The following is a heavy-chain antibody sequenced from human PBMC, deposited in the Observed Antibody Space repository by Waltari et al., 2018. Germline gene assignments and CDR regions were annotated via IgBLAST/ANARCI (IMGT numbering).Heavy chain of an antibody. Sequence: QVQLQESGPGLVKPSKTLSLTCTVSGGSISSGGYSWRWIRQHPGKGLEWIGYIYYSGSTYYNPSLKSRVTISVDTSKNQFSLKLSSVTAADTAVYYCARGEEKLEDAFDIWGQGTMVTVSS. D-gene: IGHD1-7*01. J-gene: IGHJ3*02. CDR3: ARGEEKLEDAFDI. CDR1: GGSISSGGYS. CDR2: IYYSGST. V-gene: IGHV4-31*03.